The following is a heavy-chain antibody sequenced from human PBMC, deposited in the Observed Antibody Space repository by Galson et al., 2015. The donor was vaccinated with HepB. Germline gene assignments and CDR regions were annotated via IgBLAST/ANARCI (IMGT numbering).Heavy chain of an antibody. V-gene: IGHV1-3*01. CDR1: GYTFTSYA. J-gene: IGHJ6*02. CDR3: ARMYSSGWGSDGMDV. CDR2: INAGNGNT. D-gene: IGHD6-19*01. Sequence: SVKVSCKASGYTFTSYAMHWVRQAPGQRLEWMGWINAGNGNTKYSQKLQGRVTITRDTSASTAYMELSSLRSEDTAVYYCARMYSSGWGSDGMDVWGQGTTVTVSS.